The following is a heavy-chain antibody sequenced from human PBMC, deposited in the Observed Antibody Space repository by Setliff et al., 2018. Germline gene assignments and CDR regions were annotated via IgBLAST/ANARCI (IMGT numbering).Heavy chain of an antibody. CDR3: ARAPRQLWFRSDLDY. CDR1: GYTFTGYY. V-gene: IGHV1-2*06. CDR2: INPNSGGT. Sequence: ASVKVSCKASGYTFTGYYMHWVRQAPGQGLEWMGRINPNSGGTNYAQKFQGRVTMTRDTSISTAYMELSRLRSDDTAVYYCARAPRQLWFRSDLDYWGQGTLVTVS. J-gene: IGHJ4*02. D-gene: IGHD5-18*01.